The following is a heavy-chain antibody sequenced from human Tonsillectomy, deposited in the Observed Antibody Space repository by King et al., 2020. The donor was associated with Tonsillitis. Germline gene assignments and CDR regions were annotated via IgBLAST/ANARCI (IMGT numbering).Heavy chain of an antibody. CDR1: GGSISSYY. V-gene: IGHV4-59*08. CDR3: ARGSFIAAAGTLRLGWFDP. D-gene: IGHD6-13*01. J-gene: IGHJ5*02. Sequence: VQLQESGPGLVKPSETLSLTCTVSGGSISSYYWSWIRQPPGKGLEWIGYIYYSGSTNYNPSLKSRVTISVDTYNKQFSLQLSSVTAADTAVYFCARGSFIAAAGTLRLGWFDPWGQGTLVTVSS. CDR2: IYYSGST.